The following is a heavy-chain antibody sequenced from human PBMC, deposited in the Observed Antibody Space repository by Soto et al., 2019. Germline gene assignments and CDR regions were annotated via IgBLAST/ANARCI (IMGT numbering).Heavy chain of an antibody. Sequence: SGPTLVNPTQTLTLPCTFSGFSLSTSGVGVGWIRQPPGKALEWLALIYWNDDKRYSPSLKSRLTITKDTSKNQVVLTMTNMDPVDTATYYCAHSTYYYYDSSGYYFDYWGQGTLVTVSS. V-gene: IGHV2-5*01. CDR3: AHSTYYYYDSSGYYFDY. CDR2: IYWNDDK. D-gene: IGHD3-22*01. J-gene: IGHJ4*02. CDR1: GFSLSTSGVG.